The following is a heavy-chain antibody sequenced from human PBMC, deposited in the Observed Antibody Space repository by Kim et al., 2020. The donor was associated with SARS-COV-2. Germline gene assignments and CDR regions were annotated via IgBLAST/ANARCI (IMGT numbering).Heavy chain of an antibody. J-gene: IGHJ4*02. CDR1: GFTFSSYS. CDR3: ARGDGRDGD. Sequence: GGSLSLSCAASGFTFSSYSMNWVRQAPGKGLGWVSSISSSSSYIYYADSVKGRFTISRDNAKNSLYLQMNSLRAEDTAVYYCARGDGRDGDWGQGTLVTVYS. D-gene: IGHD2-15*01. CDR2: ISSSSSYI. V-gene: IGHV3-21*01.